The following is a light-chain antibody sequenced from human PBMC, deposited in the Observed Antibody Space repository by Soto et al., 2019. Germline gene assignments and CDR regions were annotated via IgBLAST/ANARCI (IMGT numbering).Light chain of an antibody. Sequence: EIVMTQSPATLSVSPGERATLSCRASQSVNNNLAWYQQKPGQAPGLLIYGASARATGTPARFSGSGSGTEFTLTISSLQSEDFAVYYCQQYNNWPLTFGGGTKVEIK. CDR3: QQYNNWPLT. CDR1: QSVNNN. J-gene: IGKJ4*01. V-gene: IGKV3-15*01. CDR2: GAS.